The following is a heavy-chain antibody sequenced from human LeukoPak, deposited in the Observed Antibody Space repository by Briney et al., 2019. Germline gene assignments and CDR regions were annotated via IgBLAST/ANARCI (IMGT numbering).Heavy chain of an antibody. V-gene: IGHV3-7*01. CDR2: IKHDGSEQ. CDR3: TRGLGEHGGVSDR. J-gene: IGHJ5*02. D-gene: IGHD3-16*01. CDR1: GFTFSSYG. Sequence: PGGSLRLSCAASGFTFSSYGMHWVRQAPGKGLEWVANIKHDGSEQIYVDSVKGRFTISRDNAKDSVYLQMNSLRAEDTAVYYCTRGLGEHGGVSDRWGQGTLVTVSS.